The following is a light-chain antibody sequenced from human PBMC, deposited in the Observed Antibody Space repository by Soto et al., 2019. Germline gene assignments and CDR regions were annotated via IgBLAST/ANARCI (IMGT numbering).Light chain of an antibody. CDR1: QSINTK. V-gene: IGKV3-15*01. J-gene: IGKJ4*01. Sequence: EILMTQSPATVSVSPGERATLSCRASQSINTKLAWYQHKPGQAPRLLIYDTSTRAADIPARFSGSGSGTDFTLTISSLQSEDFAVYYCQQYNSWPLTFGGGTKVDIK. CDR3: QQYNSWPLT. CDR2: DTS.